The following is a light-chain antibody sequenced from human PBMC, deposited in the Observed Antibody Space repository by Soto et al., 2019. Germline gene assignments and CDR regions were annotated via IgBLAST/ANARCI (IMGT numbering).Light chain of an antibody. CDR2: SAS. J-gene: IGKJ5*01. Sequence: EIVMTQSPATLSVSPGERATLSCRASQSVSSNLAWYQQKPGQAPRLLMFSASTRATGIPARFSGSGSETDFTLTISSLQSEDFAVYYCQQRSNWPPITFGQGTRLEIK. V-gene: IGKV3-15*01. CDR3: QQRSNWPPIT. CDR1: QSVSSN.